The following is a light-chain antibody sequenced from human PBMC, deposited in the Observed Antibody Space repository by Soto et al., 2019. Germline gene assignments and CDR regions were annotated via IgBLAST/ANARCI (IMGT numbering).Light chain of an antibody. CDR2: DVS. V-gene: IGLV2-11*01. Sequence: SVLTQPASVSGTPGQSITISCTGASSDVGGYNYVSWYQQHPGKAPKLMVYDVSKRPSGVPDRFSGSKSGNTASLTISGLQTEDEADYYCCSYAGRYTYVFGTGTKVTV. CDR3: CSYAGRYTYV. J-gene: IGLJ1*01. CDR1: SSDVGGYNY.